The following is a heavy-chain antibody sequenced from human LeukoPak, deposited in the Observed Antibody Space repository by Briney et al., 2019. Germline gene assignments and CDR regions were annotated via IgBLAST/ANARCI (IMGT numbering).Heavy chain of an antibody. CDR1: GASISSHY. Sequence: PSETLSLTCTVSGASISSHYWSWIRQPPGKGLEWIGYIHDSGSAKYNAYLKSRVTMSVDTSKNQFSLKLTSVTAADTAVYYCARGGWSLDYWGQGTLVSVSS. CDR3: ARGGWSLDY. J-gene: IGHJ4*02. D-gene: IGHD6-19*01. V-gene: IGHV4-59*11. CDR2: IHDSGSA.